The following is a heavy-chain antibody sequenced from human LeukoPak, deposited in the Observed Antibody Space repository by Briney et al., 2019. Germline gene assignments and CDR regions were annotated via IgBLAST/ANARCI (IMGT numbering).Heavy chain of an antibody. Sequence: PSETLSLTCTVSGGSISSYYWSWIRQPPGKGREWIGYIYSSGSTNYNPSLKSRITISVDTSKNQFSLKLSSVTAADTAVYYCARFAYCGGHCWYYFDYWGQGSLVTVSS. CDR2: IYSSGST. V-gene: IGHV4-59*01. CDR3: ARFAYCGGHCWYYFDY. J-gene: IGHJ4*02. CDR1: GGSISSYY. D-gene: IGHD2-21*02.